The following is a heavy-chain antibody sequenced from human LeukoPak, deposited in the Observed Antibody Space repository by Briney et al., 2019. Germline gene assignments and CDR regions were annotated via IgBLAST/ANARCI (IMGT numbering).Heavy chain of an antibody. CDR3: ARALYYYYGMDV. Sequence: PGRSLRLSCAASGFTFSSYGMHWVRQAPGKGLEWVAVISYDGSNKYYADSVKGRFTISRDNSKNTLYLQMNSLRAEDTAVYYCARALYYYYGMDVWGQGTTVTVSS. J-gene: IGHJ6*02. CDR2: ISYDGSNK. CDR1: GFTFSSYG. V-gene: IGHV3-30*03.